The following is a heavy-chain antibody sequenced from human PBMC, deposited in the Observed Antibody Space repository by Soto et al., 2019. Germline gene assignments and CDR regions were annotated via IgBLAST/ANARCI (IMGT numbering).Heavy chain of an antibody. D-gene: IGHD3-22*01. Sequence: SETLSLTYAVSGGSISSSNWWSWVRQPPGKGLEWIGEIYHSGSTNYNPSLKSRVTISVDKSKNQFSLKLSSVTAADTAVYYCARSPDSSGYYPRWYYYGMDAWRQATTVTVSS. CDR2: IYHSGST. CDR1: GGSISSSNW. J-gene: IGHJ6*02. CDR3: ARSPDSSGYYPRWYYYGMDA. V-gene: IGHV4-4*02.